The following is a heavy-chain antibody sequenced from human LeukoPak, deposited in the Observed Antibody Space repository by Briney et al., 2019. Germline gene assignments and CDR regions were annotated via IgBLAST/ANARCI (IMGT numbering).Heavy chain of an antibody. Sequence: ASVKVSCKPSGYTFTGYYMHWMRQAPGQGLEWMGWINLNSGGTNYAQKFQGRVTMTRDTSISTAHMELSRLRYDDTAVYYCASWAGGNEPVASFDYWGQGTLVTVSS. CDR3: ASWAGGNEPVASFDY. CDR2: INLNSGGT. CDR1: GYTFTGYY. V-gene: IGHV1-2*02. J-gene: IGHJ4*02. D-gene: IGHD1-14*01.